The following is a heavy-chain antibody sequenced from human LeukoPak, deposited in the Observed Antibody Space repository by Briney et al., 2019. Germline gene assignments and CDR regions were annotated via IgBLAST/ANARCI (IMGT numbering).Heavy chain of an antibody. CDR2: IYYSGST. CDR3: ARATTAYYCGMDV. J-gene: IGHJ6*02. Sequence: SETLSLTCTVSGGSISSYYWSWIRQPPGKGLEWIGYIYYSGSTNYNPSLKSRVTISVDTSKNQFSLKLSSVTAADTAVYYCARATTAYYCGMDVWGQGTTVTVSS. V-gene: IGHV4-59*12. CDR1: GGSISSYY. D-gene: IGHD4-17*01.